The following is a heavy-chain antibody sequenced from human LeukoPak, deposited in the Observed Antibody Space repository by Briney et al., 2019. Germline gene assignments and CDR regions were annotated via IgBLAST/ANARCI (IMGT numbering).Heavy chain of an antibody. CDR2: IKSKIDGGTT. J-gene: IGHJ4*02. CDR1: GFTFSNAW. D-gene: IGHD2-2*01. V-gene: IGHV3-15*01. CDR3: ARGGIDCSSTSCRSTYYYGSGTMGSFDY. Sequence: PGGSLRLSCAASGFTFSNAWMSWVRQAPGKGLEWVGRIKSKIDGGTTDYAAPVKGRFTISRDDSKNTLYLQMNSLKTEDTAVYYCARGGIDCSSTSCRSTYYYGSGTMGSFDYWGQGTLVTVSS.